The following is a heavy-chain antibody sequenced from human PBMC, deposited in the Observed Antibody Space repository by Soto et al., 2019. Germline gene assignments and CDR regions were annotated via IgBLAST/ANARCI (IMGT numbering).Heavy chain of an antibody. J-gene: IGHJ4*02. CDR3: AKIRGYSYGPPDY. V-gene: IGHV3-23*01. Sequence: PWGSLGLCCAASEFSLCSYAMSWVLQAPGKGLEWVSAISGSGGSTYYADSVKGRFTISRDNSKNTLYLQMNSLRAEDTAVYYCAKIRGYSYGPPDYWGQGTLVTVSS. D-gene: IGHD5-18*01. CDR1: EFSLCSYA. CDR2: ISGSGGST.